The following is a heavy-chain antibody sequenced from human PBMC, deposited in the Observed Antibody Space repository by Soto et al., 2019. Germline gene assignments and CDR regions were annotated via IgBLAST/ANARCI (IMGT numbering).Heavy chain of an antibody. CDR1: GFTFSSYG. CDR2: IWYDGSIK. V-gene: IGHV3-33*08. J-gene: IGHJ4*02. Sequence: LRLSCVASGFTFSSYGMHWVRQAPGKGLEWLAVIWYDGSIKYYADSVKGRFTISRDDSKNTLYLQMDSLRVEDSAIYYCPRAFSPGVAGRLFDFWGLGTPVTVSS. D-gene: IGHD6-19*01. CDR3: PRAFSPGVAGRLFDF.